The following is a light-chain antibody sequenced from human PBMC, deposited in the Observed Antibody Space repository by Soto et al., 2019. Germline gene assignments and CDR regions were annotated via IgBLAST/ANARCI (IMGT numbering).Light chain of an antibody. CDR2: AAS. CDR1: QSISSW. J-gene: IGKJ4*01. V-gene: IGKV1-12*01. CDR3: QQVNSFPLT. Sequence: VTSAYRASQSISSWLAWYQQKPGKAPQLLISAASTLRSGVPSRFSGSGSGTDFILTISNLQPEDFATYFCQQVNSFPLTFGGGPRWIS.